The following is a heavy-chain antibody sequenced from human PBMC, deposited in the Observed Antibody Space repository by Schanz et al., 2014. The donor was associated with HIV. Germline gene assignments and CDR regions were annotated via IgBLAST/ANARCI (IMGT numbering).Heavy chain of an antibody. CDR2: ISYDGSNK. D-gene: IGHD2-15*01. Sequence: QVQLVESGGGMVQPGRSLRLSCAVSGFTFSNYAMHWVRQAPGKGLEWVAVISYDGSNKFYADSVKGRFTISRDDSKNTLYLQMNSLRADDTAVFYCARGGIWEWDQPDFDYWGQGPLVTVSS. J-gene: IGHJ4*02. CDR3: ARGGIWEWDQPDFDY. V-gene: IGHV3-30-3*01. CDR1: GFTFSNYA.